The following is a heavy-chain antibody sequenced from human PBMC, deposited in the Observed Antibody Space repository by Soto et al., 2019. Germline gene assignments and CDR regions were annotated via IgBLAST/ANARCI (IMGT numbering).Heavy chain of an antibody. Sequence: QVQLVESGGGVVQPGRSLRLSCAASGFTFSSYGMHWVRQAPGKGLEWVAVISYDGSNKYYADSVKGRFTISRDNSKNTLYLQMNRLRAEDTAVYYCAKDLVAGWERLDGGGFDPWGQGTLVTVSS. CDR2: ISYDGSNK. D-gene: IGHD1-26*01. CDR3: AKDLVAGWERLDGGGFDP. CDR1: GFTFSSYG. J-gene: IGHJ5*02. V-gene: IGHV3-30*18.